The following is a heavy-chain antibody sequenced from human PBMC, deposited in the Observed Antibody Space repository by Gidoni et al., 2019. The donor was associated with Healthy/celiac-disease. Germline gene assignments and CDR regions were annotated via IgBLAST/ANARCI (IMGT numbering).Heavy chain of an antibody. V-gene: IGHV7-4-1*02. CDR3: AHRRPDFGYYYYYGMDV. CDR2: INPNPGNP. Sequence: QVQLVQSGSELKKPGASVKVSCKASGSTFTSYAMNWVRPAPGQGLEWMGWINPNPGNPTYAQGFTGRFVFSLDTSVSTAYLQISSLKAEDTAVYYCAHRRPDFGYYYYYGMDVWGQGTTVTVSS. J-gene: IGHJ6*02. CDR1: GSTFTSYA. D-gene: IGHD3-3*01.